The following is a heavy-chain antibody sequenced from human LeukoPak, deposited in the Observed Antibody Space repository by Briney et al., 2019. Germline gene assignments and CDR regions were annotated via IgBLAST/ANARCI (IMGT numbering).Heavy chain of an antibody. V-gene: IGHV1-46*01. Sequence: ASVKVSCKVSGYTLTSYYMHWVRQAPGQGLEWMGIINPSGGSTSSAQKFQGRVTMTRDTSTSTDYMELSSLRSEDTAVYYCAREWVSGYYYGMDVWGQGTTVTVSS. CDR1: GYTLTSYY. CDR3: AREWVSGYYYGMDV. CDR2: INPSGGST. D-gene: IGHD1-26*01. J-gene: IGHJ6*02.